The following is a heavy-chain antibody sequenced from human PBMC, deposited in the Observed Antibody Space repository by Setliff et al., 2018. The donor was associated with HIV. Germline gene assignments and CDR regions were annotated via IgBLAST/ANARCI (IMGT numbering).Heavy chain of an antibody. V-gene: IGHV3-48*04. CDR3: VRGPQFTPH. CDR1: GFTFSRYS. CDR2: ISSSSSSI. J-gene: IGHJ4*02. D-gene: IGHD3-16*01. Sequence: RLSCAASGFTFSRYSMNWVRQAPGKGLEWVSCISSSSSSIYHADSVKGRFTISRDNAKNTLYLQMNRLRADDTAVYYCVRGPQFTPHWGQGTLVTVSS.